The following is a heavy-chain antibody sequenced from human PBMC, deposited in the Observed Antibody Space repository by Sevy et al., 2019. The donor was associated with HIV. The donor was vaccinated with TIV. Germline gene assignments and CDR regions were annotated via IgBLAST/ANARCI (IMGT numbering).Heavy chain of an antibody. CDR1: GFTFSSYG. V-gene: IGHV3-30*03. CDR3: ATESIEGNYYDSSGFYDFYYYGMDV. CDR2: ISYDGSNK. Sequence: GGSLRLSCAASGFTFSSYGMHWVRQAPGKGLEWVAVISYDGSNKYYADSVKGRFTISRDNSKNTLYLQMNSLRAEDTAVYYCATESIEGNYYDSSGFYDFYYYGMDVWGQGTTVTVSS. D-gene: IGHD3-22*01. J-gene: IGHJ6*02.